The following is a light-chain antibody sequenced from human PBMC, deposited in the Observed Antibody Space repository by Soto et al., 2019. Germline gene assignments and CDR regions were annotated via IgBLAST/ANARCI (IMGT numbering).Light chain of an antibody. CDR1: QSVSTY. CDR2: DVS. J-gene: IGKJ4*01. Sequence: IVLTQSPATLSLSPGERATLSCRASQSVSTYLAWYQQKSGQAPRLLIYDVSKRATGIPPRFIGSGAGTDFTLTISSLEPEDSATYYCQQRRSSLTFGGGTKVEIK. CDR3: QQRRSSLT. V-gene: IGKV3-11*01.